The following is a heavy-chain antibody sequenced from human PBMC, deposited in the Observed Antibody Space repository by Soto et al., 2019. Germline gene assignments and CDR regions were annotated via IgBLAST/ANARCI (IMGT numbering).Heavy chain of an antibody. V-gene: IGHV4-39*01. CDR2: IYYSGST. CDR3: ASPPPVPAAMVPAGWYFDL. CDR1: GGSISSSSYY. Sequence: QLQLQESGPGLVKPSETLSLTCTVSGGSISSSSYYWGWIRQPPGKGLEWIGSIYYSGSTYYNPSLKSRVTISVDTSKNQFSLKLSYVTAADTAVYYCASPPPVPAAMVPAGWYFDLWGRGTLVTVSS. J-gene: IGHJ2*01. D-gene: IGHD2-2*01.